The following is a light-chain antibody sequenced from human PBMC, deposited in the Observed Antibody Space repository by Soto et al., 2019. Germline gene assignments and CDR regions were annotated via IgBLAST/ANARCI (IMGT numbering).Light chain of an antibody. CDR3: SSCTTSNTLV. CDR2: EVT. Sequence: QSALTQPASVSGSPGQSITISCTGTSSDVGAYNCVSWYQQHPGTVPRLMIYEVTNRPSGVSNRFSGSKSGNTASLTISGIQSEDEADYYCSSCTTSNTLVFGGGTKVTVL. V-gene: IGLV2-14*01. J-gene: IGLJ2*01. CDR1: SSDVGAYNC.